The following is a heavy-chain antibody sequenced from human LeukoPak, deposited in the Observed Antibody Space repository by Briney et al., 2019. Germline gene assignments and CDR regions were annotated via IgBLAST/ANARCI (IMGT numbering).Heavy chain of an antibody. CDR1: GLAFSNIW. CDR2: VNGDGSSS. V-gene: IGHV3-74*01. D-gene: IGHD3-9*01. Sequence: YPGGSLRLSCAASGLAFSNIWMHWVRQSPGKGLLWDSRVNGDGSSSSYADSVKARFTISRDNAKNTLYLQMNSLRAEDTAVYYCAASDWYAAFDIWVQGTMVTVSS. J-gene: IGHJ3*02. CDR3: AASDWYAAFDI.